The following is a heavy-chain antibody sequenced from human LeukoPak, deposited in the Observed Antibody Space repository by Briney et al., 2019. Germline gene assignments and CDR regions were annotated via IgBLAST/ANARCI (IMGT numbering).Heavy chain of an antibody. CDR3: ARGIIGVAITGAFDI. V-gene: IGHV4-59*01. D-gene: IGHD3-3*02. J-gene: IGHJ3*02. CDR1: GGSISNYY. Sequence: SETLSLTCTVSGGSISNYYWNWIRQPPGRGQEWIGYIYYSGSTSYNPSLKSRVTISVDTSKSHFSLKLSSVTAADTAIYYCARGIIGVAITGAFDIWGQGTMVTVSS. CDR2: IYYSGST.